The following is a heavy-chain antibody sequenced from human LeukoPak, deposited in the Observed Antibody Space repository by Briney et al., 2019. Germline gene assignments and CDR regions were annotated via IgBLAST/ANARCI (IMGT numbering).Heavy chain of an antibody. J-gene: IGHJ4*02. CDR2: IYYSGST. Sequence: SETLSLTCTVSGGSISSYYWSWIRQPPGKGLEWIGYIYYSGSTNYNPSLKSRVTISVDTSKNQFSLKLSSVTAADTAVYYCAREMSMVQGVIPAYYFDYWGQGTLVTVSS. CDR1: GGSISSYY. V-gene: IGHV4-59*01. CDR3: AREMSMVQGVIPAYYFDY. D-gene: IGHD3-10*01.